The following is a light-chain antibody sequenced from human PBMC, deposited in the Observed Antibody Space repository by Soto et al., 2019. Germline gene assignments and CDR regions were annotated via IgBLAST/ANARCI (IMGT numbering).Light chain of an antibody. Sequence: QSALTQPASVAGSPGQSITISCTGTSSDVGRYNLVSWFQQHPGKAPKLMIYEGSERPSGVSNRFSGSASGNTASLTISGLQAEDEADYYCCSYAGSTTWVFGGGTKLTVL. V-gene: IGLV2-23*01. J-gene: IGLJ3*02. CDR1: SSDVGRYNL. CDR2: EGS. CDR3: CSYAGSTTWV.